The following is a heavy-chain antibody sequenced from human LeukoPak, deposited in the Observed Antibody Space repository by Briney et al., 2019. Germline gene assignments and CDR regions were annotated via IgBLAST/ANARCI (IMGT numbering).Heavy chain of an antibody. V-gene: IGHV1-69*13. D-gene: IGHD6-19*01. Sequence: GASVKVSCKASGGTFSSYAISWVRQAPGQGLEWMGGIIPIFGTANYAQKFQGRVTITADESTSTAYMELSSLRSEDTAVYYCARDGIAVAGFFDYWGQGTLVTVSS. CDR3: ARDGIAVAGFFDY. CDR2: IIPIFGTA. CDR1: GGTFSSYA. J-gene: IGHJ4*02.